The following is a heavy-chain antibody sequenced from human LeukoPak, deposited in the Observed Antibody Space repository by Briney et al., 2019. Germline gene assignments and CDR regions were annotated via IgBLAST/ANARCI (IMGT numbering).Heavy chain of an antibody. CDR3: ARDGNSYYDFWSGYPPPDY. CDR1: GFTFSSYA. J-gene: IGHJ4*02. D-gene: IGHD3-3*01. CDR2: ISYDGSNK. Sequence: GGSLRLSCAASGFTFSSYAIHWVRQAPGKGLEWVAVISYDGSNKYYADSVKGRFTISRDNSKNTLYLQMNSLRAEDTAVYYCARDGNSYYDFWSGYPPPDYWGQGTLVTVSS. V-gene: IGHV3-30-3*01.